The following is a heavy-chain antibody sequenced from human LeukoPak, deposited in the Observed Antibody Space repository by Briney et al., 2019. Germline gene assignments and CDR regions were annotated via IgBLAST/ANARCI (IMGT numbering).Heavy chain of an antibody. V-gene: IGHV4-4*07. CDR3: ARGLVVPAAFGY. CDR1: GGSLSSYY. Sequence: PSETLSLTCTVSGGSLSSYYWSLIRQPAGKGLEWIGRIYTSGSTNYNPSLKSRVTMSVDTSKSQFSLKLSSVTAADTAVYYCARGLVVPAAFGYWGQGTLVTVSS. CDR2: IYTSGST. D-gene: IGHD2-2*01. J-gene: IGHJ4*02.